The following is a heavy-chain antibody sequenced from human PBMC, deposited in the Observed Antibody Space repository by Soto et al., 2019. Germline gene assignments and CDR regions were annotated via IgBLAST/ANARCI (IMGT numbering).Heavy chain of an antibody. V-gene: IGHV1-69*01. CDR2: IIPIFGTA. J-gene: IGHJ4*02. CDR1: GGTFSSYA. Sequence: QVQLVQSGAEVKKPGSSVKVSCKASGGTFSSYAISWVRQAPGQGLEWMGGIIPIFGTANYAQKFQGRVTITADESTSTAYVELSGLRSEDTAVYYCASGQMTTVTTDGLGYFDCWGQGTLVSVSS. CDR3: ASGQMTTVTTDGLGYFDC. D-gene: IGHD4-17*01.